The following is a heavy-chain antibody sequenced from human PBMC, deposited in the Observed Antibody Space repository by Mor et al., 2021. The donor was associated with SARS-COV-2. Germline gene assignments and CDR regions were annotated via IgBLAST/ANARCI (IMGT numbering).Heavy chain of an antibody. D-gene: IGHD6-19*01. V-gene: IGHV3-11*01. CDR2: IL. J-gene: IGHJ4*01. CDR3: AAGRQWLALDY. Sequence: ILYGADSVRGRFTISKDNDKTSVFLEMNSLRVEDTALYYCAAGRQWLALDYWGHGTRVTVSS.